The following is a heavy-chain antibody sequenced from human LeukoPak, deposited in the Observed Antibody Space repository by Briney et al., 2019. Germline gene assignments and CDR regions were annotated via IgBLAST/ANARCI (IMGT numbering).Heavy chain of an antibody. Sequence: ASVKVTCKASGYTFTSFHMHWVRQAPGQGLEWMGMIIPSDGSTSSAQKFQGRVTMTRDTSTSTVYMELSSLRFEDTAVIYCARDSSGWTVDYWGQGTLVTVSA. D-gene: IGHD6-19*01. V-gene: IGHV1-46*01. J-gene: IGHJ4*02. CDR2: IIPSDGST. CDR3: ARDSSGWTVDY. CDR1: GYTFTSFH.